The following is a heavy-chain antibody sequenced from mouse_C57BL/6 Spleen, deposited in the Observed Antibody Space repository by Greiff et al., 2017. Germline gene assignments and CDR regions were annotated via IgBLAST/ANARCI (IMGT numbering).Heavy chain of an antibody. D-gene: IGHD1-1*01. Sequence: VQLQQPGAELVKPGASVKISCKASGYAFSSYWMNWVKQRPGKGLEWIGQIYPGDGDTNYNGKFKGKATLTADKSSSTAYMQLSSLTSEDSAVYFCARAGNYYGRRSAMDYWGQGTSVTVAS. CDR3: ARAGNYYGRRSAMDY. J-gene: IGHJ4*01. V-gene: IGHV1-80*01. CDR2: IYPGDGDT. CDR1: GYAFSSYW.